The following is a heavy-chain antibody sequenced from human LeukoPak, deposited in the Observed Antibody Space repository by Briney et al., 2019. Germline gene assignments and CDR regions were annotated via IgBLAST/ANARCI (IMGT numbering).Heavy chain of an antibody. J-gene: IGHJ3*02. CDR2: ISSSSSYI. CDR3: ARDNMITFGGVIAFSDAFDI. V-gene: IGHV3-21*01. CDR1: GFTFSSYS. D-gene: IGHD3-16*02. Sequence: GGSLRLSCAASGFTFSSYSMNWVCQAPGKGLEWVSSISSSSSYIYYADSVKGRFTISRDNAKNSLYLQMNSLRAEDTAVYYCARDNMITFGGVIAFSDAFDIWGQGTMVTVSS.